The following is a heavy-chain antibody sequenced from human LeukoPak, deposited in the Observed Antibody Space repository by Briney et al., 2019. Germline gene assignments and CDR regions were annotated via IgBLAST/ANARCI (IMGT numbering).Heavy chain of an antibody. CDR2: INPNSGGT. Sequence: ASVKVSCKASGYTFTGYYMHWVRQAPGQGLERMGWINPNSGGTNYAQKFQGRVTMTRDTSISTAYMELSRLRSDDTAVYYCAREGYAIETFDYWGQGTLVTVSS. CDR3: AREGYAIETFDY. V-gene: IGHV1-2*02. J-gene: IGHJ4*02. CDR1: GYTFTGYY. D-gene: IGHD2-15*01.